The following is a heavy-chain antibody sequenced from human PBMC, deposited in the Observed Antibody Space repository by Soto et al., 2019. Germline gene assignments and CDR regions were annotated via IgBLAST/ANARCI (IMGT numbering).Heavy chain of an antibody. V-gene: IGHV4-59*01. CDR2: IYYSGST. J-gene: IGHJ6*02. CDR1: GGSISSYY. D-gene: IGHD3-16*01. Sequence: SETLSLTCTVSGGSISSYYWSWIRQPPGKGLGWVGYIYYSGSTNYNPSLKSRVTISVDTSKNQFSLKLSSVTAADTAVYYCARLGGSSYYYFGMDVWGQGTTVTVSS. CDR3: ARLGGSSYYYFGMDV.